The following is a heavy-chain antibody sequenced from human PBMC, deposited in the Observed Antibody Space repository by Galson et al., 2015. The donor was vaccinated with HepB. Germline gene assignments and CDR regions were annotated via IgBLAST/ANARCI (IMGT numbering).Heavy chain of an antibody. CDR1: GFTFSSYR. Sequence: SLRLSCAASGFTFSSYRMHWVRQAPGKGLVWVSRINSDGSSTSYADSVKGRFTISRDSAKNTLYLQMNSLRAEDTAVYYCARGYFHTFYDFWSGYFSGGDYGMDVWGQGTTVTVSS. D-gene: IGHD3-3*01. V-gene: IGHV3-74*01. J-gene: IGHJ6*02. CDR2: INSDGSST. CDR3: ARGYFHTFYDFWSGYFSGGDYGMDV.